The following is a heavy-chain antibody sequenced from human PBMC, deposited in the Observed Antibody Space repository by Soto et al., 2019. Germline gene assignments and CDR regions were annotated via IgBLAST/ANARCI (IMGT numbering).Heavy chain of an antibody. CDR2: IYHSGST. CDR1: GGSISSGGYS. J-gene: IGHJ4*02. Sequence: QLQLQESGSGLVKPSQTLSLTCAVSGGSISSGGYSWGWIRQPPGKGLEWIGYIYHSGSTYYNPTLRRPVTIAVDRSKNHFSLKLSSVTAAATAVYNCARVPDYWGQGTLVTVSS. CDR3: ARVPDY. V-gene: IGHV4-30-2*01.